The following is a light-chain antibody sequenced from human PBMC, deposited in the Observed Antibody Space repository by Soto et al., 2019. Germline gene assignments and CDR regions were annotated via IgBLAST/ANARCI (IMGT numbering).Light chain of an antibody. J-gene: IGLJ2*01. CDR2: DNR. CDR3: QVWDTSSDHPV. CDR1: NIGIKD. V-gene: IGLV3-21*02. Sequence: SYELTQPPSVSGAPGQTASISCGGNNIGIKDVHWYQQQPGQAPVLVVYDNRDRPSGIPERFSGSNSGNTATLTISRVEAGDEADYYWQVWDTSSDHPVFGGGTKLTVL.